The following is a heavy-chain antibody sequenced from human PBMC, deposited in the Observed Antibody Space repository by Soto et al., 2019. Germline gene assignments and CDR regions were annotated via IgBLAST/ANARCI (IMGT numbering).Heavy chain of an antibody. J-gene: IGHJ4*02. CDR1: GFTFSSYA. D-gene: IGHD4-17*01. Sequence: GGSLRLSCSASGFTFSSYAMSWVRQAPGKGLEWVSAISGSGGSTYYADSVKGRFTISRDNSKNTLYLQMNSLRAEDTAVYYCAKAHDYGDYAYFDYWGQGTLVTVSS. CDR2: ISGSGGST. V-gene: IGHV3-23*01. CDR3: AKAHDYGDYAYFDY.